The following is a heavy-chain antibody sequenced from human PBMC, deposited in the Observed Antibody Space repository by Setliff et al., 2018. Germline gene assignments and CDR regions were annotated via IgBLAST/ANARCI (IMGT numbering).Heavy chain of an antibody. V-gene: IGHV4-39*01. Sequence: SETLSLTCTVAGDSISRSTYYWGWIRQSPGKGLDWIGTVDDSGNTFYNPSLKSRVTSSVAPSKNQVSLKLTSVSAADTAVYYCARRDSTGYYGYSFDFWGQGTLVTVSS. J-gene: IGHJ4*02. CDR2: VDDSGNT. D-gene: IGHD3-22*01. CDR3: ARRDSTGYYGYSFDF. CDR1: GDSISRSTYY.